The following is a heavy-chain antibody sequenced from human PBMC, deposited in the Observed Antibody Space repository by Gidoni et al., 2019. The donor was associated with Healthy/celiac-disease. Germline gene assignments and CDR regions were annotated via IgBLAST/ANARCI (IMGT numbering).Heavy chain of an antibody. CDR3: ARDLLRVRLGR. D-gene: IGHD3-10*01. V-gene: IGHV3-33*01. CDR2: IWYDGSNK. Sequence: QVQLVESGGGVVQPGRSLRLSCAASGFTFSSYGMHWVRQAPGKGLEWVAVIWYDGSNKYYADSVKGRFTISRDNSKNTLYLQMNSLRAEDTAVYYCARDLLRVRLGRWGQGTLVTVSS. J-gene: IGHJ4*02. CDR1: GFTFSSYG.